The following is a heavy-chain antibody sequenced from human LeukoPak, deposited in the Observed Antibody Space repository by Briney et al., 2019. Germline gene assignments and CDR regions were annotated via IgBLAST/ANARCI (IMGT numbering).Heavy chain of an antibody. J-gene: IGHJ4*02. D-gene: IGHD3-22*01. CDR3: ARRGYYDSSGYDY. CDR1: GFTFSNYA. CDR2: ISGSSTYI. V-gene: IGHV3-21*01. Sequence: GGSLRLSCAASGFTFSNYAMNWVRQAPGKGPEWVSSISGSSTYIYYADSVKGRFTISRDNAKNSLYLQINSLRAEDTAIYYCARRGYYDSSGYDYWGQGTLVTVSS.